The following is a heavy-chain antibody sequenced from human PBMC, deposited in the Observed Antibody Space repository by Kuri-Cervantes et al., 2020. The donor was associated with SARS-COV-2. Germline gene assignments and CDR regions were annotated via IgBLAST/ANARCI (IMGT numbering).Heavy chain of an antibody. CDR1: GGSVNFISYY. CDR2: TYNNGIIT. CDR3: ARDVGTTSRFDY. V-gene: IGHV4-61*01. Sequence: SETLSLTCTVSGGSVNFISYYWSWIRQPPGKGLEWIGHTYNNGIITNYNPSLKSRVTISVDTSKNQSFLRLTSVTAADTAVYYCARDVGTTSRFDYWGQGALVTVSS. D-gene: IGHD1-26*01. J-gene: IGHJ4*02.